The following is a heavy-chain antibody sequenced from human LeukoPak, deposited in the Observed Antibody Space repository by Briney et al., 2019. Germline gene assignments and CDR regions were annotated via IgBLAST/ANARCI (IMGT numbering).Heavy chain of an antibody. D-gene: IGHD2-2*01. CDR1: GFTISSNY. Sequence: GGSLRLSCAASGFTISSNYMSWVRQAPGKGLEWVSVIYSGGSTYYADSVKGRFTISRDNSKNTLYLQMNSLRAEDTAVYYCARELDANRKVPAAKRYYYYGMDVWGQGTTVTVSS. CDR3: ARELDANRKVPAAKRYYYYGMDV. CDR2: IYSGGST. J-gene: IGHJ6*02. V-gene: IGHV3-66*02.